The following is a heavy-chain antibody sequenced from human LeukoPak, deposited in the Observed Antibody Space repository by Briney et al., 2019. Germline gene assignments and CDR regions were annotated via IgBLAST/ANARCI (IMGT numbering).Heavy chain of an antibody. CDR1: GFTFTDYW. V-gene: IGHV3-53*01. CDR3: ARRCSGGSCYSVGAFDI. CDR2: IYSGGST. D-gene: IGHD2-15*01. Sequence: GGSLRLSCEVSGFTFTDYWMNWVRQAPGKGLEWVSVIYSGGSTYYADSVKGRFTISRDNSKNTLYLQMNSLRAEDTAVYYCARRCSGGSCYSVGAFDIWGQGTMVTVSS. J-gene: IGHJ3*02.